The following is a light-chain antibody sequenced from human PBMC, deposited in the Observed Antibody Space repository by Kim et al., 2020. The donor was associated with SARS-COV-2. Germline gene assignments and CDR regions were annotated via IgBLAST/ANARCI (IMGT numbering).Light chain of an antibody. CDR3: QVWDTDTDHYV. CDR2: YDS. Sequence: APGQTARITCGGNNIGGHSVPWYQQKPGQAPVLVIYYDSDRHSGIPERFSGSKSANTATLTISRVEAGDEADYYCQVWDTDTDHYVFGTGTKVTVL. J-gene: IGLJ1*01. V-gene: IGLV3-21*01. CDR1: NIGGHS.